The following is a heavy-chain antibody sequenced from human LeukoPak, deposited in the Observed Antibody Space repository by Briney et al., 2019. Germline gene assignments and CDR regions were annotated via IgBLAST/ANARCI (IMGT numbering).Heavy chain of an antibody. J-gene: IGHJ4*02. Sequence: SETLSLTCSVSGGSLSNYYWSWLRQPPGKELEWIGYIYYTGSTNYSPSLKSRVTISVDTSKNRFSLKLSSVTAADTAVYYCARLSRGDGYNYHDYWGQGTLVTVSS. D-gene: IGHD5-24*01. CDR2: IYYTGST. V-gene: IGHV4-59*01. CDR3: ARLSRGDGYNYHDY. CDR1: GGSLSNYY.